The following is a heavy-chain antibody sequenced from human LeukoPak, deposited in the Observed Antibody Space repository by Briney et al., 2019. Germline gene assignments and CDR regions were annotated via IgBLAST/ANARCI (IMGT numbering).Heavy chain of an antibody. CDR3: ARHSTTYYYYYYMDV. J-gene: IGHJ6*03. V-gene: IGHV3-20*04. Sequence: GGSLRLSCAASGFTVSGNYMSWVRQAPGKGLEWVSGINWNGGSTGYADSVKGRFTIPRDNAKNSLYLQMNSLRAEDTALYYCARHSTTYYYYYYMDVWGKGTTVTVSS. D-gene: IGHD1-1*01. CDR2: INWNGGST. CDR1: GFTVSGNY.